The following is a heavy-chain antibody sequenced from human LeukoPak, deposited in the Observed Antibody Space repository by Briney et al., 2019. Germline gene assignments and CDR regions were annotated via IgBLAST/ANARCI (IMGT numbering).Heavy chain of an antibody. D-gene: IGHD4-23*01. CDR1: GFTFSYAL. CDR3: IWRTTVVTHSH. J-gene: IGHJ4*02. CDR2: IKSKGSGGTT. V-gene: IGHV3-15*01. Sequence: GGSLRLSCAASGFTFSYALMSWVRQAPGKGLEWVGRIKSKGSGGTTDYGAPVKGRFTISRDDSKTALYLQMNSLKTEDTAVYYCIWRTTVVTHSHWGQGTLVTVSS.